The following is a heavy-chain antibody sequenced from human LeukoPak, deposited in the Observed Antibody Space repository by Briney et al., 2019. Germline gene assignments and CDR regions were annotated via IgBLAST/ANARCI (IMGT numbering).Heavy chain of an antibody. V-gene: IGHV4-31*03. Sequence: PSETLSLTCTASGGSISSGGYYWSWIRQHPGKGLEWIGSIYYSGSTYYNPSLKGRVTISLVTSKNQFSLKLSSVTAADTAIYYCASGDNDPLFDYWGQGTLVTVSS. CDR2: IYYSGST. D-gene: IGHD1-1*01. J-gene: IGHJ4*02. CDR3: ASGDNDPLFDY. CDR1: GGSISSGGYY.